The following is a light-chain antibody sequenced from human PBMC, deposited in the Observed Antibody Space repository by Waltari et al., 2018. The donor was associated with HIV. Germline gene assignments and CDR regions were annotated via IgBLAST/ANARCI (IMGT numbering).Light chain of an antibody. CDR2: SNK. J-gene: IGLJ2*01. V-gene: IGLV1-44*01. CDR3: ATLDDSLNGPI. CDR1: SSNIGSNG. Sequence: QSVLTQSPSASGTPGQRVTISCSGGSSNIGSNGVDWYQRFPGTAPKLLIYSNKQRPSGVPDRFSGSKSGTSASLAISGLQSEDEATYYCATLDDSLNGPIFGGGTRLTVL.